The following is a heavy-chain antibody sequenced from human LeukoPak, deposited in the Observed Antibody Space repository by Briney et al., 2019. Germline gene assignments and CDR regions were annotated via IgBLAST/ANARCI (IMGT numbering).Heavy chain of an antibody. CDR2: INPNSGGT. J-gene: IGHJ6*04. Sequence: ASVKVSCKASGYTFTGYYMHWVRQAPGQGLEWMGWINPNSGGTYYAQKFQGWVTMTRDTSISAAYMELSRLRSDDTAVYYCAREIRDYGMDVWGKGTTVTVSS. V-gene: IGHV1-2*04. D-gene: IGHD3-10*01. CDR1: GYTFTGYY. CDR3: AREIRDYGMDV.